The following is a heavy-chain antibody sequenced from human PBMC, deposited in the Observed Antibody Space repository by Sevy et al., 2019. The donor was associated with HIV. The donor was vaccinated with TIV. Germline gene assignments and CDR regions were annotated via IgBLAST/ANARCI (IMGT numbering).Heavy chain of an antibody. J-gene: IGHJ6*02. CDR1: GFIFSSYG. V-gene: IGHV3-30*02. CDR3: AKAPHPAVTTSHGMDL. Sequence: GGSLRLSCAASGFIFSSYGMHWVRQAPGKGLEWVTFIRNDGSTKYYADSVRGRFTISRDNSKRTVYLQMSRLRPEDTAAYYCAKAPHPAVTTSHGMDLWGQGTTVTVSS. D-gene: IGHD4-17*01. CDR2: IRNDGSTK.